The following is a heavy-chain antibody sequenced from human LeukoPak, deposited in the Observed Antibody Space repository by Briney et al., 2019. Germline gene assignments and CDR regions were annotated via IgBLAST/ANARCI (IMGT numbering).Heavy chain of an antibody. J-gene: IGHJ1*01. V-gene: IGHV1-46*01. CDR2: INPSGGST. D-gene: IGHD2-21*02. CDR3: ARDRLAYCGGDCQKDAEYFQH. Sequence: GASVKVSCKASGYTFSIYYIQWVRQAPGQGLEWMGLINPSGGSTIYAQKFQGRVTMTRDTSISTAYMELSRLRSDDTAVYYCARDRLAYCGGDCQKDAEYFQHWGQGTLVTVSS. CDR1: GYTFSIYY.